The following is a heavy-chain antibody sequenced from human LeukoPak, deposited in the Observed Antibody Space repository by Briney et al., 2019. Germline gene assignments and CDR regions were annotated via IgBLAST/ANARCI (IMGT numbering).Heavy chain of an antibody. CDR1: GFTFSNYW. J-gene: IGHJ3*01. D-gene: IGHD2-21*02. CDR2: INPDGSGK. Sequence: GGSLRLCCAASGFTFSNYWMSWVRQAPGKGLEWVANINPDGSGKNYVDSVKGRFTISRDNAKNSLYLEMNSLRGEDTALYYCGADDCNCGADAFDVWGHGTVVTASS. V-gene: IGHV3-7*01. CDR3: GADDCNCGADAFDV.